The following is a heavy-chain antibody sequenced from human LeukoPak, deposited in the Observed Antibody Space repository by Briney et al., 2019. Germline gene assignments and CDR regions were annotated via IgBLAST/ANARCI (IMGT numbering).Heavy chain of an antibody. J-gene: IGHJ4*02. CDR1: GFTFGNSA. CDR3: AKAGSIRFDY. V-gene: IGHV3-23*01. Sequence: GGSLRLSCAASGFTFGNSAMSWVRQAPGKRLEWGSGISGSGGGTYYADSVKGRFTISRDNSKNTLYLQMNSLRAEDTAVYYCAKAGSIRFDYWGQGTLVTVSS. CDR2: ISGSGGGT. D-gene: IGHD1-26*01.